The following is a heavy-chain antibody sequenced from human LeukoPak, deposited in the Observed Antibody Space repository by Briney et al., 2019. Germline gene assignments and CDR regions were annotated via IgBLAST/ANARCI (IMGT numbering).Heavy chain of an antibody. CDR1: GCTFTSYG. V-gene: IGHV1-18*01. CDR2: ISTYSGNT. CDR3: ARGFLEWLLSSYYYYMDV. D-gene: IGHD3-3*01. Sequence: ASVKVSCKASGCTFTSYGISWVRQAPGQGLEWMGWISTYSGNTNYAQKFQGRVTMTTDTSTSTAYMELRSLRSDDTAVYYCARGFLEWLLSSYYYYMDVWGKGTTVTVSS. J-gene: IGHJ6*03.